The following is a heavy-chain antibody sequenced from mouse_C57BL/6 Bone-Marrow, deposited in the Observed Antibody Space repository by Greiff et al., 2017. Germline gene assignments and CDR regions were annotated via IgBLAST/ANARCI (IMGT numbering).Heavy chain of an antibody. V-gene: IGHV1-72*01. CDR3: ARRTVRRDYAMDD. J-gene: IGHJ4*01. CDR1: GYTFTSYW. D-gene: IGHD2-14*01. CDR2: IDPHSGGT. Sequence: QVQLQQPGAELVKPGASVKLSCKASGYTFTSYWMHWVKQRPGRGLEWIGRIDPHSGGTKYNEKFKSKATLTVDKPSSTAYMQLSSLTSEDSAVYYCARRTVRRDYAMDDWGQGTSVTVSS.